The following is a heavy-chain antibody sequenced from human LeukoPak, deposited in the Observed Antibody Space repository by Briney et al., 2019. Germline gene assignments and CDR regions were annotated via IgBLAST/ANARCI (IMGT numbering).Heavy chain of an antibody. CDR3: ARGWWELPFDF. CDR1: GFTFAKYG. V-gene: IGHV1-18*01. J-gene: IGHJ4*02. CDR2: VSGYNGDT. D-gene: IGHD1-26*01. Sequence: ASVKVSCKASGFTFAKYGIIWVRQAPGQGLEWMGWVSGYNGDTNYAQSLQGRVTMTTDRSTTTAYMELRSLRPDDTAMYYCARGWWELPFDFWAQGILVTVSP.